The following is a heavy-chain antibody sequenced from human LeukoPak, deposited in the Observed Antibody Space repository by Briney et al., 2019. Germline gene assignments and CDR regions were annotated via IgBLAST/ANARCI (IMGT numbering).Heavy chain of an antibody. J-gene: IGHJ2*01. Sequence: PGGSLRLSCAASGFTFSSYAMSWVRQAPGKGLAWVAVITYDGSIKYYADSVKGRFTISRDNSKNTLYVQMNNLRTEDTAVYYCARAPIFQSPGGWYFDLWGRGTLVTVSS. CDR2: ITYDGSIK. CDR1: GFTFSSYA. D-gene: IGHD3-9*01. V-gene: IGHV3-30*04. CDR3: ARAPIFQSPGGWYFDL.